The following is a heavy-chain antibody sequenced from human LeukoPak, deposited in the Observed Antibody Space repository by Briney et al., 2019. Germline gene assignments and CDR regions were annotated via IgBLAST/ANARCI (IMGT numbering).Heavy chain of an antibody. CDR2: IGGSRGNT. CDR3: ARDTAARRPFDY. D-gene: IGHD6-6*01. V-gene: IGHV3-23*01. J-gene: IGHJ4*02. Sequence: PGGSLRLSCAASGFTFSSYAMSWVRQAPGKGLEWVSGIGGSRGNTYYADSVKGRFTISRDNAKNSLYLQMNSLRAEDTAVYYCARDTAARRPFDYWGQGTLVTVSS. CDR1: GFTFSSYA.